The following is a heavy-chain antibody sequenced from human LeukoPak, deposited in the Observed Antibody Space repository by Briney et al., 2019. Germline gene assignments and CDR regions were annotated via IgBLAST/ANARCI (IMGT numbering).Heavy chain of an antibody. CDR1: GGSFSGYY. D-gene: IGHD3-10*01. CDR2: IHYSGSA. Sequence: NPSETLSLTCAVYGGSFSGYYWTWIRQPPGKGLEWIGEIHYSGSATYNPSLKSRVTISVDTSKNQFSLKLSSVTAADTAVYYCARTLWFGGGGAFDIWGQGTMVTVSS. CDR3: ARTLWFGGGGAFDI. V-gene: IGHV4-34*01. J-gene: IGHJ3*02.